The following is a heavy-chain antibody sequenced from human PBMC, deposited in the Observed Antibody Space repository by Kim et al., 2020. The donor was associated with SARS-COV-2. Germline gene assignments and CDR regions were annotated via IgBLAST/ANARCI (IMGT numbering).Heavy chain of an antibody. CDR3: ALNDYDSSGYFDY. J-gene: IGHJ4*02. Sequence: YADSVKGRFTISRDNSKNTLYLQMNSLRAEDTAVYYCALNDYDSSGYFDYWGQGTLVTVSS. V-gene: IGHV3-23*01. D-gene: IGHD3-22*01.